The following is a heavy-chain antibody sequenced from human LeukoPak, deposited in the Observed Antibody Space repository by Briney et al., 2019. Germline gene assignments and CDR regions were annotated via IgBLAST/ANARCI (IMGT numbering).Heavy chain of an antibody. CDR1: GYSISSGYY. CDR2: ISSSSSYM. CDR3: AELGITMIGGV. D-gene: IGHD3-10*02. V-gene: IGHV3-21*01. J-gene: IGHJ6*04. Sequence: PSETLSLTCTVSGYSISSGYYWGWIRQPPGKGLEWVSSISSSSSYMYYADSVKGRFTISRDNAKNLLYLQMNSLRAEDTAVYYCAELGITMIGGVWGKGTTVTISS.